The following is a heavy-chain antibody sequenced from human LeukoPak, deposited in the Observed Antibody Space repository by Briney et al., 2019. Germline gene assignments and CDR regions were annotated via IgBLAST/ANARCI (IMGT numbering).Heavy chain of an antibody. CDR3: ARDVAAAGTNWFDP. Sequence: SVKVSCKASGGTFSSYAISWVRQAPGQGLEWMGGIIPIFGTANYAQKFQGRVTITAGKSTSTAYMELSSLRSEDTAVYYCARDVAAAGTNWFDPWGQGTLVTVSS. J-gene: IGHJ5*02. CDR1: GGTFSSYA. V-gene: IGHV1-69*06. D-gene: IGHD6-13*01. CDR2: IIPIFGTA.